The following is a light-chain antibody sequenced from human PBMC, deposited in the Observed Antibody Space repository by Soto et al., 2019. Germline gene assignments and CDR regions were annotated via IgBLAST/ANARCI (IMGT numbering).Light chain of an antibody. CDR3: LQYDTYWT. J-gene: IGKJ1*01. Sequence: DIQLTQSPSFLSASVGATVTITCRASQSINRWLAWYQQKPGKAPNLLIYDASILESGVPSRFSGSGSGTEFTLTISSLQPDDFATYYCLQYDTYWTLGQGTKVDIK. CDR2: DAS. CDR1: QSINRW. V-gene: IGKV1-5*01.